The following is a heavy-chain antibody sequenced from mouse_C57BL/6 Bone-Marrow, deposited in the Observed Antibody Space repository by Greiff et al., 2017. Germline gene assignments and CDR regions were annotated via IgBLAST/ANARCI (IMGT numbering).Heavy chain of an antibody. CDR3: ARWGTVVAKGYFDV. V-gene: IGHV1-50*01. Sequence: VQLQQPGAELVKPGASVKLSCKASGYTFTSYWMQWVKQRPGQGLEWIGEIDPSDSYTNYNQKFKGKATLTVDTSSSTAYMQLSSLTSEDSAVYDCARWGTVVAKGYFDVWGTGTTVTVSS. J-gene: IGHJ1*03. D-gene: IGHD1-1*01. CDR1: GYTFTSYW. CDR2: IDPSDSYT.